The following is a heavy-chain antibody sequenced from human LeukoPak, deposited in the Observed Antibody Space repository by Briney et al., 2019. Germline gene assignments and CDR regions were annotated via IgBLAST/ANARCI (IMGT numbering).Heavy chain of an antibody. CDR1: GFTFSIYG. D-gene: IGHD4-17*01. V-gene: IGHV3-30*03. J-gene: IGHJ4*02. Sequence: GRSLRLSCATSGFTFSIYGIHWVRQAPGKGLEWVAVISGDGNNKYYTDSVKGRFTISRDNSKNTLYLQMNSLRAEDTAVYYCARDVRGHYRVGNTVTTFSSWGQGTLVTVSS. CDR2: ISGDGNNK. CDR3: ARDVRGHYRVGNTVTTFSS.